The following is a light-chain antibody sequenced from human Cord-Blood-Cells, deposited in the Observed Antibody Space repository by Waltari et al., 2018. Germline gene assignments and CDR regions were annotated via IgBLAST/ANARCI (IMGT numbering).Light chain of an antibody. CDR3: QQYYSYPIT. V-gene: IGKV1-8*01. Sequence: AIRMTQSPSSFPASTGDRVTITCRASQGISSYLAWYQQKPGKAPKLLIYAASTLQSGVPSRFSGSGSGTDFSLTMSCLQSGDFATYYCQQYYSYPITFGQGTRLEIK. CDR2: AAS. J-gene: IGKJ5*01. CDR1: QGISSY.